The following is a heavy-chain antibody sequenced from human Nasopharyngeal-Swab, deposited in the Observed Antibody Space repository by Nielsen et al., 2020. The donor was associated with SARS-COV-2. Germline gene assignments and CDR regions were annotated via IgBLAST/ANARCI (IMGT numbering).Heavy chain of an antibody. Sequence: SETLSLTCTVSGGSISSGSYYWSWIRQPAGKGLEWIGRIYTSGSTNYNPSPKSRVTISVDTSKNQFSLKLSSVTAADTAVYYCARAGRDGYKLKYPADYWGQGTLVTVSS. J-gene: IGHJ4*02. V-gene: IGHV4-61*02. D-gene: IGHD5-24*01. CDR2: IYTSGST. CDR1: GGSISSGSYY. CDR3: ARAGRDGYKLKYPADY.